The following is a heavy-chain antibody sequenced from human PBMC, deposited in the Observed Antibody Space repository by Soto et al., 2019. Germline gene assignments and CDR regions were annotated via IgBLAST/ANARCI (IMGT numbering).Heavy chain of an antibody. CDR3: ARVPRELEPTVWFDP. J-gene: IGHJ5*02. D-gene: IGHD1-1*01. V-gene: IGHV4-30-4*01. CDR2: IYYSGNT. CDR1: GVSVSSGDYY. Sequence: QVQLQESGPGLVKPSETLSLTCTVAGVSVSSGDYYWSWIRQPPGKGLEWIGYIYYSGNTYYKPSLKSRVTISVDMSKNQFSMKLNSVTAADTAVYHCARVPRELEPTVWFDPWGQGPLVTVSS.